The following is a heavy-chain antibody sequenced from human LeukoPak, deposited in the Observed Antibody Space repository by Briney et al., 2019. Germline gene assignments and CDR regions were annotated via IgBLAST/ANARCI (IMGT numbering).Heavy chain of an antibody. D-gene: IGHD2-21*02. Sequence: ASVKVSCKASGCTFISYYIHWVRQAPGQGLEWMGIINPSAGNTNYAQKFQGRVTMTRDTSTSTVYMELSSLTSEDTAVFHCARGRRPYCGGDCYSDDFDYWGQGTLVTVSS. CDR3: ARGRRPYCGGDCYSDDFDY. CDR1: GCTFISYY. CDR2: INPSAGNT. V-gene: IGHV1-46*01. J-gene: IGHJ4*02.